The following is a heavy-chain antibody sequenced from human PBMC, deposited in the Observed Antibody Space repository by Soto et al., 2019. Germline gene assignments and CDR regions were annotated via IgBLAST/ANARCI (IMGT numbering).Heavy chain of an antibody. D-gene: IGHD6-13*01. CDR2: IYHSGST. J-gene: IGHJ4*02. V-gene: IGHV4-4*02. Sequence: PSETLSLTCAVSGGSISSSNWWSWVRQPPGKGLEWIGEIYHSGSTNYNPSLKSRVTISVDKSKNQFSLKLSSVTAEDTAVYYCAKDQGSSWYEIDYWGQGTLVTVSS. CDR3: AKDQGSSWYEIDY. CDR1: GGSISSSNW.